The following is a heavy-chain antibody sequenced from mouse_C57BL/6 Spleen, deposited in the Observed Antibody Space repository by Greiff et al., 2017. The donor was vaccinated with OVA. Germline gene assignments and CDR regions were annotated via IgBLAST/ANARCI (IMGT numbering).Heavy chain of an antibody. CDR3: ARVGDGYYFAY. V-gene: IGHV1-20*01. D-gene: IGHD2-3*01. CDR2: INPYNGDT. CDR1: GYSFTGYF. J-gene: IGHJ3*01. Sequence: EVKLMESGPELVKPGDSVKISCKASGYSFTGYFMNWVMQSHGKSLEWIGRINPYNGDTFYNQKFKGKATLTVDKSSSTAHMELRSLTSEDSAVYYCARVGDGYYFAYWGQGTLVTVSA.